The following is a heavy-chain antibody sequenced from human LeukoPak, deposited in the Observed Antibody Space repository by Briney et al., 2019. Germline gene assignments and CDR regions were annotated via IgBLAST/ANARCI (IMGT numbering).Heavy chain of an antibody. J-gene: IGHJ4*02. CDR2: MNGDGNEM. Sequence: GGSLRLSCAASGFTFTSYWLGWVRQTSGKGLEWVTAMNGDGNEMYYVDSVKGRFTVSRDTAKKSLYLQMNSLRVEDTAMYYCAKHTATIGGYIDYWGQGTLVTVSS. V-gene: IGHV3-7*01. CDR1: GFTFTSYW. CDR3: AKHTATIGGYIDY. D-gene: IGHD6-13*01.